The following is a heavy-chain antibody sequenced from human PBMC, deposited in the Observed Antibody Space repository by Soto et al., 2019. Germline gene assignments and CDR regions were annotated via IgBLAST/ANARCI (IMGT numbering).Heavy chain of an antibody. J-gene: IGHJ4*02. V-gene: IGHV3-23*01. CDR2: ISGNGGST. Sequence: PGGSLRLSCGASGFTFSVYAMTWVRQAPGEGLEWVSAISGNGGSTYYADSVKGRFTISRDNSKSTLHLQMNSLRVEDTAVYYCAKDRQFGPPLVRFDSWGQGNLVTVSS. CDR1: GFTFSVYA. CDR3: AKDRQFGPPLVRFDS. D-gene: IGHD6-6*01.